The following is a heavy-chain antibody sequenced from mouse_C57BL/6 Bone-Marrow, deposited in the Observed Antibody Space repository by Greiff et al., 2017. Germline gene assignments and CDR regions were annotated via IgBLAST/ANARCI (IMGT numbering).Heavy chain of an antibody. CDR3: ARWGDGSSYEYYFDY. V-gene: IGHV1-69*01. CDR1: GYTFTSYW. Sequence: VQLQQPGAELVMPGASVKLSCKASGYTFTSYWMHWVKQRPGQGLEWIGEIDPSDSYTNYNPKFKGKSTLTVDKSSSTAYMQLSILTSEDSAVYYCARWGDGSSYEYYFDYWGQGTTLTVSS. J-gene: IGHJ2*01. CDR2: IDPSDSYT. D-gene: IGHD1-1*01.